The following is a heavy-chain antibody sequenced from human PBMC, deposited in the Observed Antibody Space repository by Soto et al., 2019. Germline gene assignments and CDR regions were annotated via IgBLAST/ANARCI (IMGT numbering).Heavy chain of an antibody. D-gene: IGHD6-19*01. CDR2: IKHSGSS. CDR1: AGSFSHYY. J-gene: IGHJ3*02. V-gene: IGHV4-34*01. CDR3: ARGGSSDWQVALDI. Sequence: QVQQQPWGAGLLKPSETLSLTCAVYAGSFSHYYWNWIRQSPGKGLAWIGKIKHSGSSNYNPSLSSRVSISVDMSKNQFSLRLTSVTAADTAVYYCARGGSSDWQVALDIWGQGTRVTVSS.